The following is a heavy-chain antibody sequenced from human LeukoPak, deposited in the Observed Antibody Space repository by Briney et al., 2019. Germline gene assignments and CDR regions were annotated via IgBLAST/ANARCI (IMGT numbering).Heavy chain of an antibody. V-gene: IGHV3-23*01. D-gene: IGHD6-6*01. CDR1: GFTFSSYA. CDR2: ISGSGGST. J-gene: IGHJ4*02. Sequence: GGSLRLSCAASGFTFSSYAMSWVRRAPGKGLEWVSAISGSGGSTYYADSVKGRFTISRDNSKNTLYLQMNSLRAEDTAVYYCAKVEYSSSSYTFHYYFDYWGQGTLVTVSS. CDR3: AKVEYSSSSYTFHYYFDY.